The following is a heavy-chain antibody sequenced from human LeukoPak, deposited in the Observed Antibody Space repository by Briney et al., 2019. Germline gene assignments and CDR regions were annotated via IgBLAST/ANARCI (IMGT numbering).Heavy chain of an antibody. J-gene: IGHJ3*02. CDR2: IYYSGST. CDR3: ATNYYDSSGLGAFDI. V-gene: IGHV4-59*01. Sequence: SETLSLTCTVSGGSISSYYWGWIRQPPGKGLEWIGYIYYSGSTNYNPSLKSRVTISVDTSKNQFSLKLSSVTAADTAVYYCATNYYDSSGLGAFDIWGQGTMVTVSS. CDR1: GGSISSYY. D-gene: IGHD3-22*01.